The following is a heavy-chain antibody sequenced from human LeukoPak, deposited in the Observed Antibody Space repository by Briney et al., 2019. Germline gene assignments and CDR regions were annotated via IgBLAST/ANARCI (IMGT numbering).Heavy chain of an antibody. Sequence: SETLSLTCTVSSGSISSYYWSWIRQPPGGGLEWIGYIYYSGSTYYNPSLKSRVTISVDTSKNQFSLKLSSVTAADTAVYYCARIRGDCCYYYYGMDVWGQGATVTVSS. D-gene: IGHD2-21*02. CDR3: ARIRGDCCYYYYGMDV. CDR2: IYYSGST. V-gene: IGHV4-59*06. J-gene: IGHJ6*02. CDR1: SGSISSYY.